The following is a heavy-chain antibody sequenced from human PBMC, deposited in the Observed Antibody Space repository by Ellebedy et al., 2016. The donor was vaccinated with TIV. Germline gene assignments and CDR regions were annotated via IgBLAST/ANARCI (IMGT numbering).Heavy chain of an antibody. CDR1: GFTFRNYW. V-gene: IGHV3-7*04. CDR2: IKTDGSDI. J-gene: IGHJ4*02. CDR3: VRGDGYVLAY. D-gene: IGHD2-21*01. Sequence: GGSLRLXXAASGFTFRNYWMSWARQTPGKGLEWVAFIKTDGSDIHYVDSVKGRFVISRDNAKNSLYLHMTSLRAEDTAVYYCVRGDGYVLAYWGQGTLVTVSS.